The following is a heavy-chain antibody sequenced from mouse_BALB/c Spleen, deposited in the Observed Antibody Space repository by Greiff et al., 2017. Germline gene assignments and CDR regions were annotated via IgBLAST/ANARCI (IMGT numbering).Heavy chain of an antibody. CDR1: GYSITSGYY. CDR2: ISYDGSN. V-gene: IGHV3-6*02. Sequence: EVQLQQSGPGLVKPSQSLSLTCSVTGYSITSGYYWNWIRQFPGNKLEWMGYISYDGSNNYNPSLKNRISITRDTSKNQFFLKLNSVTTEDTATYYCARNHKLTGTYYAMDYWGQGTSVTVSS. J-gene: IGHJ4*01. CDR3: ARNHKLTGTYYAMDY. D-gene: IGHD4-1*01.